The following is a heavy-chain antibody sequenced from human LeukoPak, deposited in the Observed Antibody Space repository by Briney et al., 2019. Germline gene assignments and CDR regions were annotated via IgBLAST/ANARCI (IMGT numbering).Heavy chain of an antibody. V-gene: IGHV3-64*01. CDR2: ISSNGGST. CDR1: GFTFSSYA. J-gene: IGHJ6*02. Sequence: GGSLGLSCAASGFTFSSYAMHWVRQAPGKGLEYVSAISSNGGSTYYANSVKGRFTISRDKSKNTLYLQMGSLRAEDMAVYYCARDVVAAAAFHYGMDVWGQGTTVTVSS. D-gene: IGHD6-13*01. CDR3: ARDVVAAAAFHYGMDV.